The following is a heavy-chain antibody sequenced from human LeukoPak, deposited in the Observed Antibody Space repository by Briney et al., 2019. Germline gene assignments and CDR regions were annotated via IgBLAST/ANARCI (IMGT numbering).Heavy chain of an antibody. D-gene: IGHD1-26*01. CDR2: IIPIFGTA. CDR3: ARGVGATLSHAFDI. V-gene: IGHV1-69*05. CDR1: GGTFSSYA. Sequence: SVKVSCKASGGTFSSYAISWVRQAPGQGLEWMGGIIPIFGTANYAQKFQGRVTITTDESTSTAYMGLSSLRSEDTAVYYCARGVGATLSHAFDIWGQGTMVTVSS. J-gene: IGHJ3*02.